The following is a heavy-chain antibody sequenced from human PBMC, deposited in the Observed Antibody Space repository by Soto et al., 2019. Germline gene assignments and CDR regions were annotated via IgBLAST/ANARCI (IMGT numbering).Heavy chain of an antibody. CDR3: ARVYGRGDYFDF. V-gene: IGHV4-30-4*01. Sequence: QVQLQESGPGLVKPSQTLSLTCTVSGTTSSSGDHYWSWIRQAPGKGLEWIGYMYYTGKTYYNTSLQSRVTLSVDTSKNQFSLKMTSVTAADTAMYFCARVYGRGDYFDFWGRGTLVSVSS. CDR1: GTTSSSGDHY. D-gene: IGHD1-26*01. J-gene: IGHJ4*02. CDR2: MYYTGKT.